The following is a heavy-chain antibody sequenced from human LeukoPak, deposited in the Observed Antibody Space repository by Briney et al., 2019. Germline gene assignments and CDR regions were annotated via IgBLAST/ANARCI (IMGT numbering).Heavy chain of an antibody. D-gene: IGHD3-3*01. CDR1: GFTFSSYS. J-gene: IGHJ4*02. CDR2: ISSSSSTI. CDR3: ARHTEGLFRSGFDY. V-gene: IGHV3-48*01. Sequence: PGGSLRLSCAASGFTFSSYSMNWVRQAPGKGLEWVSYISSSSSTIYYADSVKGRFTISRDNAKNSLYLQMNSLRAEDTAVYYCARHTEGLFRSGFDYWGQGALVTVSS.